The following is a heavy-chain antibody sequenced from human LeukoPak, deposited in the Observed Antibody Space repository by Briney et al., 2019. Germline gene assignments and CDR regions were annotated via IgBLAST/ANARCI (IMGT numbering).Heavy chain of an antibody. CDR2: IYYSGST. Sequence: SETLSLTCTVSGGSISSYYWSWLRQPPGKGLEWIGYIYYSGSTNYNPSLKSRVTISVDTSKNQFSLKLSSVTAADTAVYYCAREFVVDTAMVTANWFDPWGQGTLVTVSS. D-gene: IGHD5-18*01. CDR3: AREFVVDTAMVTANWFDP. V-gene: IGHV4-59*01. CDR1: GGSISSYY. J-gene: IGHJ5*02.